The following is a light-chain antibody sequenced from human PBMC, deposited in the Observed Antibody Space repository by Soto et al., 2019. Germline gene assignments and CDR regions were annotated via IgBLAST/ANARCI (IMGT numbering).Light chain of an antibody. V-gene: IGKV1-39*01. Sequence: IRMTQSPSSLSASVGDRVTITCRASQSISSYLNWYQQKPGKAPKLLIYAASSLQSGVPSRFSGSGSGTDFTLTISSLQPEDFATYYCQQSYSTPPWTFGQGTKVDIK. CDR1: QSISSY. CDR2: AAS. CDR3: QQSYSTPPWT. J-gene: IGKJ1*01.